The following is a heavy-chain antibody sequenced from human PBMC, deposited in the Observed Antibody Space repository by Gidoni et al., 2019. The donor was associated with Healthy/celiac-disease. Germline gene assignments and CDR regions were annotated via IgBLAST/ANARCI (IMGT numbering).Heavy chain of an antibody. CDR2: ISGSGGST. CDR3: AKARQITMVRAPSPGSYYYYGMDV. J-gene: IGHJ6*02. Sequence: EVQLLESGGGLVQPGGSLRLSCAASGFTFRSYAMSWVRQPPGKGLEWVSAISGSGGSTYYADSVKGRFTISRDNSKNTLYLQMNSLRAEDTAVYYCAKARQITMVRAPSPGSYYYYGMDVWGQGTTVTVSS. CDR1: GFTFRSYA. D-gene: IGHD3-10*01. V-gene: IGHV3-23*01.